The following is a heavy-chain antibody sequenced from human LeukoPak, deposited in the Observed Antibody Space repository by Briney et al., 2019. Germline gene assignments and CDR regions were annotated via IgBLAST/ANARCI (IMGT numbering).Heavy chain of an antibody. CDR3: ARGIKGMDTAMVTSWYFDL. V-gene: IGHV1-2*04. D-gene: IGHD5-18*01. Sequence: ASVKVSCKASGYTFTGYYMHWVRQAPGQGLEWMGWINPNSGGTNYAQKFQGWVTMTRNTSISTAYMELSSLRSEDTAVYYCARGIKGMDTAMVTSWYFDLWGRGTLVTVSS. CDR2: INPNSGGT. CDR1: GYTFTGYY. J-gene: IGHJ2*01.